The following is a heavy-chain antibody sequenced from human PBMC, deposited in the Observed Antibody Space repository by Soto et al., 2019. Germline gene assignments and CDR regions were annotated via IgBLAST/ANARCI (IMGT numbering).Heavy chain of an antibody. CDR3: ARDSESYSSSWYWGKYFQH. CDR1: GGTFSSYA. CDR2: IIPIFGTA. V-gene: IGHV1-69*01. J-gene: IGHJ1*01. Sequence: QVQLVQSGAEVKKPGSSVKVSCKASGGTFSSYASSWVRQAPGQGLEWMGGIIPIFGTANYAQKFQGRVTITADESTSTAYMELSSLRSEDTAVYYCARDSESYSSSWYWGKYFQHWGQGTLVTVSS. D-gene: IGHD6-13*01.